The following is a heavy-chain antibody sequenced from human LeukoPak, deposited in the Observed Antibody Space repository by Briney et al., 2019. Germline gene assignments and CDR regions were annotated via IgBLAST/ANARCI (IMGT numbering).Heavy chain of an antibody. V-gene: IGHV3-74*01. CDR3: AKTPRIAVAPLRFDY. D-gene: IGHD6-19*01. Sequence: GGSLRLSCAASGFTFSSYWMHWVRQAPGKGLVWVSRINSDGSSTSYADSVKGRFTISRDNSKNTLYLQMNSLRAEDTAVYYCAKTPRIAVAPLRFDYWGQGTLVTVSS. CDR2: INSDGSST. CDR1: GFTFSSYW. J-gene: IGHJ4*02.